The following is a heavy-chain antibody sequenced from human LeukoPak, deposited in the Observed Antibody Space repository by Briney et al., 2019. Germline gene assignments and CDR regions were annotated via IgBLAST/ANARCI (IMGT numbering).Heavy chain of an antibody. CDR1: GFTFSDYW. CDR2: INRDGSEK. CDR3: ARDKFYDNYVQFDY. J-gene: IGHJ4*02. D-gene: IGHD5/OR15-5a*01. Sequence: GGSLRLSCVDTGFTFSDYWMSWVRQAPGKGLEWVANINRDGSEKYSVDSVKGRFTISRDNAKNSLYLQMNSLRAEDTAVYYCARDKFYDNYVQFDYWGQGTLVTVSS. V-gene: IGHV3-7*01.